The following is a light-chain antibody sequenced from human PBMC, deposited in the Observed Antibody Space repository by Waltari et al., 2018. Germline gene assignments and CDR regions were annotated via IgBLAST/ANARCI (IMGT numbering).Light chain of an antibody. CDR3: SSYTSSSTLEGVV. CDR1: SSDGGGYNY. J-gene: IGLJ2*01. CDR2: EVS. V-gene: IGLV2-14*01. Sequence: QSALTQPASVSGSPGQSITISCTGTSSDGGGYNYVSWYQQHPGKAPKLMIYEVSNRPSGVSNRFSGSKSGTTASLTISGLQAEDEADYYCSSYTSSSTLEGVVFGGGTKLTVL.